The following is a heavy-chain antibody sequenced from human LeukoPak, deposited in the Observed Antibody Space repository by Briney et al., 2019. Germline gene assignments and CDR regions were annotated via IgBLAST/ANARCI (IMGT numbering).Heavy chain of an antibody. V-gene: IGHV1-69*13. D-gene: IGHD2-2*01. J-gene: IGHJ4*02. CDR2: IIPIFGTA. CDR3: ARGGYQLLPFDY. CDR1: GGTFSSHS. Sequence: SVKVSCKASGGTFSSHSLNWVRQAPGQGLEWMGGIIPIFGTANYAQKFQGRVTITADESTSTAYMELSSLRSEDTAVYYCARGGYQLLPFDYWGQGTLVTVSS.